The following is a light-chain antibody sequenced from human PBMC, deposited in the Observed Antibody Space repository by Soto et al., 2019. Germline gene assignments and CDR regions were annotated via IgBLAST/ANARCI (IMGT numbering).Light chain of an antibody. CDR1: QSVSSY. V-gene: IGKV3-11*01. CDR3: QQYSKWPPIT. Sequence: ENVLTQSPATLSLSPGDTATLSCRATQSVSSYLAWYQQKPGQAPRLLIYDASNRATGIPDRFSGSGSGTEFTLTISSLQSEDFAVYYCQQYSKWPPITFGQGTRLEIK. CDR2: DAS. J-gene: IGKJ5*01.